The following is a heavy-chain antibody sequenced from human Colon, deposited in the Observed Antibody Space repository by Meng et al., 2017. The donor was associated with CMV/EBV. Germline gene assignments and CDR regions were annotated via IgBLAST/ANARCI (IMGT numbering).Heavy chain of an antibody. CDR1: GFNFNFYW. D-gene: IGHD2-2*01. CDR2: IRSKANSYAT. V-gene: IGHV3-73*01. J-gene: IGHJ6*02. CDR3: TRPLYCSITSSCMDA. Sequence: GGSLRLSCEVSGFNFNFYWMSWVRQAPGKGLEWVGRIRSKANSYATVYAASVKGRFTISRDDSKNTAYLQMNSLKTEDTAVYYCTRPLYCSITSSCMDAWGQGTTVTVSS.